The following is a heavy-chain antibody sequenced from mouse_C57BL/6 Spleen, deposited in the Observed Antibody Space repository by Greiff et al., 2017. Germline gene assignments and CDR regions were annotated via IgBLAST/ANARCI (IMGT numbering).Heavy chain of an antibody. J-gene: IGHJ4*01. CDR1: GYAFTNYL. CDR2: INPGSGGT. CDR3: AKSGSSYDYAMDY. V-gene: IGHV1-54*01. D-gene: IGHD1-1*01. Sequence: QVQLQQSGAELVRPGTSVKVSCKASGYAFTNYLIEWVKQRPGQGLEWIGVINPGSGGTNYNEKFKGKATLTADKSSSTAYMQLSSLTSEDSAVYFCAKSGSSYDYAMDYWGQGTSVTVSS.